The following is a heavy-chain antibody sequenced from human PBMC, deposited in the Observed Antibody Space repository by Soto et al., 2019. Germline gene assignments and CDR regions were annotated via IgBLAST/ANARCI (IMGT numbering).Heavy chain of an antibody. CDR1: GVSNSSDY. D-gene: IGHD5-12*01. V-gene: IGHV4-59*01. CDR3: ARGPPWIDAFDI. CDR2: TSHTGTT. J-gene: IGHJ3*02. Sequence: SETLSLTCTVSGVSNSSDYWTWIRQSPGKGLEWIAYTSHTGTTDYNPSLKSRVTISLDTSKNQFSLKLSSVTAADTAVYYCARGPPWIDAFDIWGQGTKVTVS.